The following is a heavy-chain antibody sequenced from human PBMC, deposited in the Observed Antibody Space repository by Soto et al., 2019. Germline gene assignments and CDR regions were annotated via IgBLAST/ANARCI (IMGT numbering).Heavy chain of an antibody. V-gene: IGHV3-23*01. Sequence: PGGSLRLSCAASGFTFSSYAMSWVRQAPGKGLEWVSAISGSGGSTYYADSVKGRFTISRDNSKNTLYLQMNSLRAEDTAVYYCAKDLNEYYDFWSGYYYYYYGMDVWGQGTTVTVSS. J-gene: IGHJ6*02. CDR1: GFTFSSYA. CDR3: AKDLNEYYDFWSGYYYYYYGMDV. CDR2: ISGSGGST. D-gene: IGHD3-3*01.